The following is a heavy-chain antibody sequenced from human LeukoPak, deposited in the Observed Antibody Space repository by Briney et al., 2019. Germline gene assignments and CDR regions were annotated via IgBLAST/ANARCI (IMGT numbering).Heavy chain of an antibody. J-gene: IGHJ4*02. D-gene: IGHD3-3*01. CDR3: ARASYYDFWSGYFPFDY. V-gene: IGHV4-59*01. CDR2: IYYSGST. Sequence: SETLSLTCTVSGGSISSYYWSWIRQPPGKGLEWIGYIYYSGSTNYNPSLKSRVTISVDTSKNQFSLKLSSVTAADTAVYYCARASYYDFWSGYFPFDYWGQGTLVTVSS. CDR1: GGSISSYY.